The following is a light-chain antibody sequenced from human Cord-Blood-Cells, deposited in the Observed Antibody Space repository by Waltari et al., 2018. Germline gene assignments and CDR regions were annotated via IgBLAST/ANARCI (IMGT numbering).Light chain of an antibody. CDR1: QSVSSN. J-gene: IGKJ4*01. CDR2: GAS. Sequence: EIVMTQSPATLSVSPGERATLACRASQSVSSNLAWYQQKPVQAPRLLIYGASTRAPGIPARFSGSGSGTEFTLTISSLQSEDFAVYYCQQYNNWPFTFGGGTKVEIK. CDR3: QQYNNWPFT. V-gene: IGKV3-15*01.